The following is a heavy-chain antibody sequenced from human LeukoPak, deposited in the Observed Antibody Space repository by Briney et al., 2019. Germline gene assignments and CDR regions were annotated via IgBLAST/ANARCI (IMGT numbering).Heavy chain of an antibody. J-gene: IGHJ4*02. CDR3: ARDRPIAPPYDY. Sequence: ASVKVSCKASGYTFTSYYMHWVRQAPGQGLEWMGWISAYNGNTNYAQKLQGRVTMTTDTSTSTAYMELRSLRSDDTAVYYCARDRPIAPPYDYWGQGTLVTVSS. D-gene: IGHD6-13*01. CDR2: ISAYNGNT. V-gene: IGHV1-18*04. CDR1: GYTFTSYY.